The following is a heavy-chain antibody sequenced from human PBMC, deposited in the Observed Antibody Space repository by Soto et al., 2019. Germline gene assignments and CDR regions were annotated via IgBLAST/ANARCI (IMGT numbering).Heavy chain of an antibody. V-gene: IGHV3-30*18. CDR1: GFTFSSYG. CDR3: AKDTRYCGGDCYAYYYYYGMDV. Sequence: QVQLVESGGGVVQPGRSLRLSCAASGFTFSSYGMHWVRQAPGKGLEWVAVISYDGSNKYYADSVKGRFTISRDNSKNTRYLQRNSLRAEDTGVYYCAKDTRYCGGDCYAYYYYYGMDVWGQGTTVTVSS. D-gene: IGHD2-21*02. CDR2: ISYDGSNK. J-gene: IGHJ6*02.